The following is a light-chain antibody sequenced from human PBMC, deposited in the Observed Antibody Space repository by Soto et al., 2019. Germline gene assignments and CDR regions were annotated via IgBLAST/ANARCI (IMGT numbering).Light chain of an antibody. J-gene: IGKJ5*01. CDR1: QSVSSSH. V-gene: IGKV3-20*01. Sequence: EIVLTQSPGTLSLSPGERATLSCSASQSVSSSHLAWYQQKPGQAPRLLIYGASNRATGIPDRFSGSGSGTDFTLTISRLEPEDFAVYYCQQYGISPRTVGQGTRLEIK. CDR2: GAS. CDR3: QQYGISPRT.